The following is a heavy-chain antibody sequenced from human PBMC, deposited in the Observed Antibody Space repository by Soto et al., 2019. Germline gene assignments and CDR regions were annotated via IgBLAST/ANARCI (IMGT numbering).Heavy chain of an antibody. CDR3: AKAAFCTVVSCYFYYFDS. CDR2: ISGSGATP. V-gene: IGHV3-23*01. CDR1: GFTFNNYA. J-gene: IGHJ4*02. D-gene: IGHD2-15*01. Sequence: EVQLLESGGGLLQPGGSLRLSCSASGFTFNNYAMAWVRQAPGEGLEWVSGISGSGATPYYADSVKGRFTISRDNSKNTLFLQMNSLSAEDTAVYFCAKAAFCTVVSCYFYYFDSWGQGTLVTVSS.